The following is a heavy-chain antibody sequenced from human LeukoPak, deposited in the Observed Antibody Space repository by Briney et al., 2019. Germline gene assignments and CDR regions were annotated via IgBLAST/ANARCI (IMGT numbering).Heavy chain of an antibody. V-gene: IGHV3-15*01. CDR2: IKRKTVGETT. Sequence: GESLRLSCAASGLTFSNAWMSWVRQAPGEGLEWVGRIKRKTVGETTEYVAPVKGRFTISRDDSKNTLYLQMNSLKTEDTGVYYCATASSGLFYWGQGTLVTVSS. CDR1: GLTFSNAW. CDR3: ATASSGLFY. J-gene: IGHJ4*02. D-gene: IGHD3-16*01.